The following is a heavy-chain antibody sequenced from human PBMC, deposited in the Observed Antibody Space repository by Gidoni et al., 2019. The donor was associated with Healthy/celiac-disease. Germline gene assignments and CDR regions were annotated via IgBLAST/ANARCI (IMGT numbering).Heavy chain of an antibody. D-gene: IGHD6-19*01. Sequence: QVQLQESGPGLVKPSQTLSLTCTVSGGSISSGSYYWSWIRQPAGKGLEWIGRIYTSGSTNYNPSLKSRVTISVDTSKNQFSLKLSSVTAADTAVYYCARGNGWLDYWGQGTLVTVSS. J-gene: IGHJ4*02. CDR3: ARGNGWLDY. V-gene: IGHV4-61*02. CDR1: GGSISSGSYY. CDR2: IYTSGST.